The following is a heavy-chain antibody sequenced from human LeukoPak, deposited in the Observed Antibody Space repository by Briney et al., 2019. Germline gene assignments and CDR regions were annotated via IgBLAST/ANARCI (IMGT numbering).Heavy chain of an antibody. CDR3: ARDSGSYYLAGAFDI. Sequence: GASVKVSCKASGGTFSSYAISWVRQAPGQGLEWMGRIIPILGIANYAQKFQGRVTITADKSTSTAYMELSSLRSEDTAVYYCARDSGSYYLAGAFDIWGQGTMVTVSS. V-gene: IGHV1-69*04. CDR2: IIPILGIA. J-gene: IGHJ3*02. D-gene: IGHD1-26*01. CDR1: GGTFSSYA.